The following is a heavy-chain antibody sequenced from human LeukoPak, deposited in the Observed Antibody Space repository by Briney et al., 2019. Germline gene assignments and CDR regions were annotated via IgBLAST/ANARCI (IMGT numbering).Heavy chain of an antibody. D-gene: IGHD6-13*01. CDR2: IYHSGST. CDR1: GYSISSGYY. V-gene: IGHV4-38-2*01. Sequence: SSETLSLTCAVSGYSISSGYYWGWIRQPPGKGLEWIGSIYHSGSTYYNPSLKSRVTMSVDTSKNQFSLRLSSVTAADTAVYYCARLSIAAAGSYYFDYWGQGTLVTVSS. CDR3: ARLSIAAAGSYYFDY. J-gene: IGHJ4*02.